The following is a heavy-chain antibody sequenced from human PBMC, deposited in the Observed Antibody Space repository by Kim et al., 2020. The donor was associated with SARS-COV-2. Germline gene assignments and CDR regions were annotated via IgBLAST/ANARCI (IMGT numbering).Heavy chain of an antibody. CDR3: ARAYSGWPPFDY. D-gene: IGHD5-12*01. J-gene: IGHJ4*02. V-gene: IGHV1-3*01. CDR2: INAGNGNT. CDR1: GYTFTSYA. Sequence: ASVKVSCKASGYTFTSYAMHWVRQAPGQRLEWMGWINAGNGNTKYSQKFQGRVTITRDISASTAYMELSSLRSEDTAVYYCARAYSGWPPFDYWGQGTLVTVSS.